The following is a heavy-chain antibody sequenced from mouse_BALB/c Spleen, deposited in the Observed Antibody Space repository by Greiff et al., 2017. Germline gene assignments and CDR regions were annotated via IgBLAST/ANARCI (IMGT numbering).Heavy chain of an antibody. CDR1: GFSLTSYG. CDR3: ARDRGKTTVAPYAMDY. CDR2: IWAGGST. J-gene: IGHJ4*01. V-gene: IGHV2-9*02. D-gene: IGHD1-1*01. Sequence: VQRVESGPGLVAPSQSLSITCTVSGFSLTSYGVHWVRQPPGKGLEWLGVIWAGGSTNYNSALMSRLSISKDNSKSQVFLKMNSLQTDDTAMYYCARDRGKTTVAPYAMDYWGQGTSVTVSS.